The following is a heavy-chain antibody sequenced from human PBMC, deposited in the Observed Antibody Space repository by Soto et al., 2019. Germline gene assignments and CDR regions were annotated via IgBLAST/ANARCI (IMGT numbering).Heavy chain of an antibody. CDR3: ASQWDFVIPY. CDR1: GGSISSSSYY. CDR2: IYYSGST. V-gene: IGHV4-39*01. J-gene: IGHJ4*02. Sequence: PSETLSLTCTVSGGSISSSSYYWGWIRQPPGKGLEWIGSIYYSGSTYYNPSLKSRVTISVDTSKNQFSLKLSSVTAADTAVYYCASQWDFVIPYWGQGTLVTASS. D-gene: IGHD3-16*02.